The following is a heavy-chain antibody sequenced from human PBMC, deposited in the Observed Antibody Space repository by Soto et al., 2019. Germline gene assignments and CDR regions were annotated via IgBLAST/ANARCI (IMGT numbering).Heavy chain of an antibody. CDR1: GYSFTSYL. CDR3: ARHPLDYGDYARTYYYYGMDV. Sequence: GESLKISCKGSGYSFTSYLISWVRQVPGKGLEWMGRIDPSDSYTNYSPSFQGHVTISADKSISTTYLQWSSLKASDTAMYYCARHPLDYGDYARTYYYYGMDVWGQGTTVTVSS. CDR2: IDPSDSYT. D-gene: IGHD4-17*01. J-gene: IGHJ6*02. V-gene: IGHV5-10-1*01.